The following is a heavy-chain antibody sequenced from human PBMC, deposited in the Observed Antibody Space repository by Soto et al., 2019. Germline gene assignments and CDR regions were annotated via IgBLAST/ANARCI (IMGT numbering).Heavy chain of an antibody. D-gene: IGHD1-1*01. V-gene: IGHV4-31*03. CDR1: GGSISSGGTGSY. Sequence: QVQLQESGPGLVKPSQTLSLTCTVSGGSISSGGTGSYWTWLRQLPGKGLEWIGYIYYTGNTYYNXSXKXXRTISIDTSENQFSLKRTSVTAAYTAVYFCASGHDAYKVRYWGQGTLVTVSP. CDR2: IYYTGNT. CDR3: ASGHDAYKVRY. J-gene: IGHJ4*02.